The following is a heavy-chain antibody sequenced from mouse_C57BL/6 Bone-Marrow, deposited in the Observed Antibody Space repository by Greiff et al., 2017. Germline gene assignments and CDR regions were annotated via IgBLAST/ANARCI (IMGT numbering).Heavy chain of an antibody. Sequence: EVKLMESGEGLVKPGGSLKLSCAASGFTFSSYAMSWVRQTPEKRLEWVAYISSGGDYIYYADTVKGRFTISRDNARNTLYLQMSSLKSEDTAMYYCTRDLYYDYDRRFAYWGQGTLVTVSA. CDR2: ISSGGDYI. J-gene: IGHJ3*01. V-gene: IGHV5-9-1*02. CDR1: GFTFSSYA. D-gene: IGHD2-4*01. CDR3: TRDLYYDYDRRFAY.